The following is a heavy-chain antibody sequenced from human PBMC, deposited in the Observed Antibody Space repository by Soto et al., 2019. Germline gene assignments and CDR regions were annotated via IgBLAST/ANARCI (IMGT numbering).Heavy chain of an antibody. CDR2: IYPGDYDT. CDR3: ARLSYYYGSGSYYSLTSFDY. J-gene: IGHJ4*02. D-gene: IGHD3-10*01. Sequence: GESLKISCKGSGYSFTSYWIGWVRQMPGKSLEWMGIIYPGDYDTRYSPSFQGQVTISADKSISTASLQWSSLKASDTAMYYFARLSYYYGSGSYYSLTSFDYWGQGTLVTVSS. CDR1: GYSFTSYW. V-gene: IGHV5-51*01.